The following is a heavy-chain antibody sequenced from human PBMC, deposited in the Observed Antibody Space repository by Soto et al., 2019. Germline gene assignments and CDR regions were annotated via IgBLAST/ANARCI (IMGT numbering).Heavy chain of an antibody. Sequence: NPSETLSLTCTVSGGSISPYYWTWIRQPPGKGLEWIGYILYSGNTNYNPSLKSRVTMSVDTSKNQLSLRLTSVTVADTAVYFCAKENVLTAGPGSIWFDPWGRGTLVTVSS. J-gene: IGHJ5*02. V-gene: IGHV4-59*01. CDR2: ILYSGNT. D-gene: IGHD6-13*01. CDR1: GGSISPYY. CDR3: AKENVLTAGPGSIWFDP.